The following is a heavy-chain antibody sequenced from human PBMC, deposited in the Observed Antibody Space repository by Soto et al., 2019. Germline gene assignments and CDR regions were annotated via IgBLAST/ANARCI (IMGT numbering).Heavy chain of an antibody. J-gene: IGHJ4*02. Sequence: SETLSLTCTVSAASFSKHYWSWIRQPPGKGLEWIGYIYFNGNTNYNPSLKRRVTISIDTSKKQISLNLTSVTDADTAAYYCASVTFGGVVLAHWGQGTLVTVSS. V-gene: IGHV4-59*11. CDR2: IYFNGNT. CDR1: AASFSKHY. CDR3: ASVTFGGVVLAH. D-gene: IGHD3-16*01.